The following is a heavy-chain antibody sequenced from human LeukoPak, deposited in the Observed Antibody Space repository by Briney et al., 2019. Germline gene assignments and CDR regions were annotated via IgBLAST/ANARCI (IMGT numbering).Heavy chain of an antibody. D-gene: IGHD2-21*02. J-gene: IGHJ4*02. CDR2: INHSGST. CDR3: ARDRRGGDDY. Sequence: PSETLSLTCAVYGGSFSGYYWSWIRQPPGKGLEWIGEINHSGSTNYNPSLKSRVTISVDTSKNQFSLKLSSVTAADTAVYYCARDRRGGDDYWGQGTLVTVSS. CDR1: GGSFSGYY. V-gene: IGHV4-34*01.